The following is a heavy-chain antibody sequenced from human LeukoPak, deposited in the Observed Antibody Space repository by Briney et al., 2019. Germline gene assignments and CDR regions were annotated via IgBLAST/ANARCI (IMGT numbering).Heavy chain of an antibody. CDR3: ARAHTDHTHNDFWSGYYFDY. D-gene: IGHD3-3*01. Sequence: ASVKVSCKASGYTFTGYYIHWVRQAPGQGLEWMGWINPNSGGTNYAQKFQGRVTMTRDTSISTAYMELSRLRSDDTAVYYCARAHTDHTHNDFWSGYYFDYWGQGTLVSVSS. CDR2: INPNSGGT. V-gene: IGHV1-2*02. CDR1: GYTFTGYY. J-gene: IGHJ4*02.